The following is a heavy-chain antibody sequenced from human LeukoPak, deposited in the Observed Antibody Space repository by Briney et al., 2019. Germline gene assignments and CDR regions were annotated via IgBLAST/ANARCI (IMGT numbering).Heavy chain of an antibody. CDR3: AKGGSAGGPNWFDP. Sequence: GGSLRLSCAASGFTFSSYAMTWVRQAPGKGLEWVSGISGSGGSTYYADSVKGRFTISRDNSENTLYLQMNSLRAEDTAVYYCAKGGSAGGPNWFDPWGQGTLVTVSS. J-gene: IGHJ5*02. CDR1: GFTFSSYA. D-gene: IGHD2-15*01. V-gene: IGHV3-23*01. CDR2: ISGSGGST.